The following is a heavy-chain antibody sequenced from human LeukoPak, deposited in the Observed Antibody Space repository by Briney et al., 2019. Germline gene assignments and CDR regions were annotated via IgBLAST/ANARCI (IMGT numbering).Heavy chain of an antibody. Sequence: PSETLSLTCIVSGGSISSYYWSWIRQPPGKGLEWIGYIYYSGSTNYNPSLKSRVTISVDTSKKQFSLKLSSVTAADTAVYYCARISGYDWESFYDYWGQGTLVTVSS. V-gene: IGHV4-59*01. J-gene: IGHJ4*02. CDR3: ARISGYDWESFYDY. D-gene: IGHD5-12*01. CDR2: IYYSGST. CDR1: GGSISSYY.